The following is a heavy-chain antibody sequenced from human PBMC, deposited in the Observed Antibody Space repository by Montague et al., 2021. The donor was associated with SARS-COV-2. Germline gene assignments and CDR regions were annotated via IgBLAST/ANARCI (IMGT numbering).Heavy chain of an antibody. V-gene: IGHV4-59*01. D-gene: IGHD3-22*01. CDR2: IYYSGST. CDR1: GGSISNYY. J-gene: IGHJ6*02. Sequence: SETLSLICTVSGGSISNYYWSWIRQPPGRGLEWIGYIYYSGSTDYSPSLKRRVTISLDTSKNQFSLKVTSVTAADTAVYYCARGGGYYNYGLDVWGPGTTVTVSS. CDR3: ARGGGYYNYGLDV.